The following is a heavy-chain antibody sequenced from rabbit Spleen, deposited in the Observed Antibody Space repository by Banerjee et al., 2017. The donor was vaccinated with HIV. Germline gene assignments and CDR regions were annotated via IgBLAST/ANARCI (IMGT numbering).Heavy chain of an antibody. Sequence: QEQLEETGGGLVQPGGSLSLSCKTSGFDFSSYSVSWVRQAPGKGLEWIACINIVTGKSVYASWAKGRFIMSRTSSTTVTLQMTSLTAADTATYFCARDLVAVIGWNFNLWGQGTLVTVS. CDR1: GFDFSSYSV. CDR3: ARDLVAVIGWNFNL. V-gene: IGHV1S45*01. CDR2: INIVTGKS. J-gene: IGHJ4*01. D-gene: IGHD1-1*01.